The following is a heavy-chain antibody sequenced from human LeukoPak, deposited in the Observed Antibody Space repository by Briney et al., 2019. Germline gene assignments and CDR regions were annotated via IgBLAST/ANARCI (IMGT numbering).Heavy chain of an antibody. V-gene: IGHV3-30*02. D-gene: IGHD5-12*01. J-gene: IGHJ4*02. CDR3: AKGSPGSGYDSDFDY. CDR1: GFTFSSYG. CDR2: IRYDGSEK. Sequence: GGSLRLSCAASGFTFSSYGMHWVRQAPGKGLEWVAFIRYDGSEKYYVDSVKGRFTISRDNAKNSLYLQMSSLRAEDTAVYYCAKGSPGSGYDSDFDYWGQGTLVTVSS.